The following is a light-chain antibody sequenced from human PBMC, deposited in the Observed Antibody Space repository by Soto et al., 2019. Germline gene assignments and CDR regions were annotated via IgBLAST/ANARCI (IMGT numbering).Light chain of an antibody. J-gene: IGLJ2*01. V-gene: IGLV2-14*01. CDR2: DVN. CDR1: SSDIGVYNY. Sequence: QSVLTQPASVSGSPGQSITISCTGTSSDIGVYNYVSWYQQHPAKAPKLMIYDVNIRPSGVSNRFSGSKSGNTASLTISGLQAEDEADYYCSSYTSSDTLVFGGGTKLTVL. CDR3: SSYTSSDTLV.